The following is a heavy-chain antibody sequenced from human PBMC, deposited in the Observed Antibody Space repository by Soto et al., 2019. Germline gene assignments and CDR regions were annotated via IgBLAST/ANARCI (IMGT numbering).Heavy chain of an antibody. CDR3: AISSGYYAHAFDI. V-gene: IGHV5-51*01. Sequence: PGESLKISCKGSGYSFTSFWIGWVRQMPGKGLEWMGIIYPGDSDTRCSPSFQGQVTLSADKSISTAYLQWSSLKASDTAIYYCAISSGYYAHAFDIWGQGTMVTVSS. CDR2: IYPGDSDT. J-gene: IGHJ3*02. CDR1: GYSFTSFW. D-gene: IGHD3-22*01.